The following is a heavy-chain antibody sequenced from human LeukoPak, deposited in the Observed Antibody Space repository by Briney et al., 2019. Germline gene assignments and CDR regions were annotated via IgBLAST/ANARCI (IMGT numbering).Heavy chain of an antibody. D-gene: IGHD6-19*01. J-gene: IGHJ4*02. CDR1: GFTLSSYE. Sequence: GGSLRLSCTASGFTLSSYEMSWIRQAPGKGLEWVSSIYYSGGSTHYADSVMGRFTISRDNSKNTLYLQLNSLSADDTAVYYCARNGGWYGVSWGQGTLVTVSS. V-gene: IGHV3-23*01. CDR2: IYYSGGST. CDR3: ARNGGWYGVS.